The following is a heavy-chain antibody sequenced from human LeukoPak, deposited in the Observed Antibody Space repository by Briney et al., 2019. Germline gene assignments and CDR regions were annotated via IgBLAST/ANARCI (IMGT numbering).Heavy chain of an antibody. D-gene: IGHD3-22*01. CDR3: ARRKYYYDSSGYSYYFDY. CDR2: INWNGGST. V-gene: IGHV3-20*04. J-gene: IGHJ4*01. Sequence: GGSLRLSCAASGFTFSSYGMSWVRQAPGKGLEWVSGINWNGGSTGYVDSVKGRFTISRDNAKNSLYLQVNSLRAEDSAFYYCARRKYYYDSSGYSYYFDYWGQGTLVTVPS. CDR1: GFTFSSYG.